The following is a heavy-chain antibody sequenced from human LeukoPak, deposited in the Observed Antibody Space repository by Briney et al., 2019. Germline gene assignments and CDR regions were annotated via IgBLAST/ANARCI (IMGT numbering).Heavy chain of an antibody. D-gene: IGHD6-19*01. J-gene: IGHJ6*02. CDR3: ARGFRGSGWYCFGYYYYGMDV. CDR2: MNPNSGNT. CDR1: GYTFTSYD. Sequence: ASVKVSCKASGYTFTSYDINWVRQATGQGLEWMGWMNPNSGNTGYAQKFPGRVTMTRNTSISTAYMELSSLRSEDTAVYYCARGFRGSGWYCFGYYYYGMDVWGQGTTVTVSS. V-gene: IGHV1-8*01.